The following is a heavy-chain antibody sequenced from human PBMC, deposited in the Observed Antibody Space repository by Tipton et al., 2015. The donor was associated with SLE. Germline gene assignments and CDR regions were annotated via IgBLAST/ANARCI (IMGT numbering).Heavy chain of an antibody. CDR2: IRHDGNTK. J-gene: IGHJ3*02. CDR3: AAVSGDGALNI. Sequence: RSLRLSCAASEFTFSSYGMHWVRQAPGKGLEWVAYIRHDGNTKYYADSVKGRFTISTDNTKSSAYLQMNSLRGDDTALYFCAAVSGDGALNIWGQGTMVTVSS. CDR1: EFTFSSYG. V-gene: IGHV3-33*03. D-gene: IGHD7-27*01.